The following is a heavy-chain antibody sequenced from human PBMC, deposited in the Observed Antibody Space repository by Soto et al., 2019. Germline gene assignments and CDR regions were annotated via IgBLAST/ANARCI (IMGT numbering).Heavy chain of an antibody. CDR1: GGSISSSSYY. J-gene: IGHJ5*02. CDR2: IYYSGST. Sequence: QLQLQESGPGLVKPSETLSLTCTVSGGSISSSSYYWGWIRQPPGKGLEWIGSIYYSGSTYYNPSRKSRVTIAVDTSKNQFSLKLSSVTAADTAVYYCAIPKIAFYNWFDPWGQGTLVTVSS. D-gene: IGHD3-3*02. V-gene: IGHV4-39*01. CDR3: AIPKIAFYNWFDP.